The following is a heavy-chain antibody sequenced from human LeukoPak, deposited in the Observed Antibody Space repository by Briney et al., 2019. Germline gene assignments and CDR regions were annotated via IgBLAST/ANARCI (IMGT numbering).Heavy chain of an antibody. D-gene: IGHD1-26*01. CDR3: AGQSLRLALSPGDYYYYMDV. CDR1: NYSISSGYY. V-gene: IGHV4-38-2*02. J-gene: IGHJ6*03. CDR2: IYHTGSA. Sequence: PSETLSLTCTVSNYSISSGYYWGWIRQPPGKGLEWIGSIYHTGSAYYSPSLKSRVTISVDTSKNQFSLKLNSVTAADTAVYYCAGQSLRLALSPGDYYYYMDVWGKGTTVTVSS.